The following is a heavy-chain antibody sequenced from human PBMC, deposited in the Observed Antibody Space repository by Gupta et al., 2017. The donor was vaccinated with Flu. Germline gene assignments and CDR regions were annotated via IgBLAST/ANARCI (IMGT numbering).Heavy chain of an antibody. CDR3: ARPQQRSYGSGSFLDNSFDM. CDR1: GYSLTSYY. J-gene: IGHJ3*02. V-gene: IGHV1-46*01. D-gene: IGHD3-10*01. Sequence: QVQLVQSGAEVKKPGASVKVSCKASGYSLTSYYMHWVRQAPGQGLEWMGEINPNSGITTYAKKFQGSVTMTRDTSTSIVYMELRSLRSEDTAVYYCARPQQRSYGSGSFLDNSFDMWGQGTMVTVSS. CDR2: INPNSGIT.